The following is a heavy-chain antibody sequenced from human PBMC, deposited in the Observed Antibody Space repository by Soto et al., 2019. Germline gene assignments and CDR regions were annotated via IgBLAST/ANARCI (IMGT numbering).Heavy chain of an antibody. CDR3: AAIRNYDYYYYGMDV. J-gene: IGHJ6*02. D-gene: IGHD1-7*01. CDR2: INPNSGGT. V-gene: IGHV1-2*04. Sequence: ASVKVSCKASGYTFTGYYMHWVRQAPGQGLEWMGWINPNSGGTNYAQKFQGWVTMTRDTSISTAYMELSSLRSEDTAVYYCAAIRNYDYYYYGMDVWGQGTTVTVSS. CDR1: GYTFTGYY.